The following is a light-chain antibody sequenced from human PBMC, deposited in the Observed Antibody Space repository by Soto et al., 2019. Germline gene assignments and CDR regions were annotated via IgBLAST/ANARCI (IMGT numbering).Light chain of an antibody. Sequence: DIVMTQSPDSLAVSLGERATINCKSSQSVLYSSNNKNYLAWYQQKPGQPPRLLIYWASTRESGVPGRVSGSGSGTDFTLTISSLQAEDVAVYYCQQYYSTSLTFGPGTKVDIK. CDR2: WAS. J-gene: IGKJ3*01. CDR1: QSVLYSSNNKNY. CDR3: QQYYSTSLT. V-gene: IGKV4-1*01.